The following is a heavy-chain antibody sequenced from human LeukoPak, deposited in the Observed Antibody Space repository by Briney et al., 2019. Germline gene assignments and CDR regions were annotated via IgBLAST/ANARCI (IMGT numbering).Heavy chain of an antibody. Sequence: NASETLSLTCTVSGGSISSYYWSWIRQPPGKGLEWIGYIYYSGSTNYNPSLKSRVTISVDTSKNQFSLKLSSVTAADTAVYYCARVARYYDFWSGSSPYYFDYWGQGTLVTVSS. V-gene: IGHV4-59*12. J-gene: IGHJ4*02. CDR3: ARVARYYDFWSGSSPYYFDY. D-gene: IGHD3-3*01. CDR1: GGSISSYY. CDR2: IYYSGST.